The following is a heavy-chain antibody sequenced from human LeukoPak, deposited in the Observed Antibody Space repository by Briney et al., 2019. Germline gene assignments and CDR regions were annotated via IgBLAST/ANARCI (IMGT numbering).Heavy chain of an antibody. Sequence: GGSLRLSCAASGFTFSSYAMHWVRQAPGKGLEWVAVISYDGSNKYYADSVKGRFTISRDNSKNTLYLQMNSLRAEDTAVYYCARDPQRDGSKQAFDIWGQGTMVTVSS. CDR1: GFTFSSYA. CDR3: ARDPQRDGSKQAFDI. CDR2: ISYDGSNK. D-gene: IGHD5-24*01. V-gene: IGHV3-30-3*01. J-gene: IGHJ3*02.